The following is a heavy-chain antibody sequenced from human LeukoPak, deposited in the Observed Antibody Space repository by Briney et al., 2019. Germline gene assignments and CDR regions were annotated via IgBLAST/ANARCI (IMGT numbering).Heavy chain of an antibody. J-gene: IGHJ6*02. CDR1: GGSISSSSYY. D-gene: IGHD2-2*01. CDR2: IYYSGST. CDR3: AALGYCSSTSCRYYYGMDV. Sequence: SETLSLTCTVSGGSISSSSYYWGWIRQPPGKGLEWIGSIYYSGSTYYNPSLKSRVTISVDTSKNQFSLKLSSVTAADTAVYYCAALGYCSSTSCRYYYGMDVWGQGTTVTVSS. V-gene: IGHV4-39*01.